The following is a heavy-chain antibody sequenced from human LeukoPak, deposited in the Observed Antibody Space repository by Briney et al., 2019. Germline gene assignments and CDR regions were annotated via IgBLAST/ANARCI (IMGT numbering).Heavy chain of an antibody. V-gene: IGHV3-7*01. CDR3: ARGGGTVDI. J-gene: IGHJ3*02. D-gene: IGHD3-16*01. CDR1: GFAFSGNW. Sequence: GGSLRLSCAASGFAFSGNWMTWVRQAPGKGLEWVANIKQDGGEKHYVDSVKGRFTISRDNAKNSLYLQMNSLRAEDTAVYYCARGGGTVDIWGQGTMVTVSS. CDR2: IKQDGGEK.